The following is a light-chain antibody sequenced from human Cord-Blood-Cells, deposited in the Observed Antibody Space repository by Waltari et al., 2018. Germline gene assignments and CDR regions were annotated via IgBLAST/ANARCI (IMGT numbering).Light chain of an antibody. CDR1: QSISSY. Sequence: DIQMTQSPSSLSASVGERVTITCRASQSISSYLNWYHQKPGKAPKLLIYAASSLQSGVPSRFSGSGSGTDFTLTISSLQPEDFATYYCQQSYSTLMYTFGQGTKLEIK. J-gene: IGKJ2*01. V-gene: IGKV1-39*01. CDR2: AAS. CDR3: QQSYSTLMYT.